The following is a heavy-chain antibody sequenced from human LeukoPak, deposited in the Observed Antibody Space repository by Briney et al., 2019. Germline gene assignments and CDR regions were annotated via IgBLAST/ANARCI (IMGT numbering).Heavy chain of an antibody. J-gene: IGHJ4*02. D-gene: IGHD1-26*01. CDR3: ARDGVGADGIDY. CDR2: ISSSGSTI. V-gene: IGHV3-48*03. Sequence: PGGSLRLSCAASGLTFSSYEMNWVRQAPGKGLEWVSYISSSGSTIYYADSVRGRFTISRDNAKNSLYLQMNSLRVEDTAVYYCARDGVGADGIDYWGQGTLVTVSS. CDR1: GLTFSSYE.